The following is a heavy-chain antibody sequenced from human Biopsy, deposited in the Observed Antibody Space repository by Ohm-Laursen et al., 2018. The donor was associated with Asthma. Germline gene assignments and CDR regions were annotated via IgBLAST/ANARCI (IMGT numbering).Heavy chain of an antibody. CDR1: PGSFSGFF. J-gene: IGHJ6*02. CDR3: ARGPDLDV. V-gene: IGHV4-34*01. CDR2: TNERGVT. Sequence: SETLSLTCDVYPGSFSGFFWTWIRQSPGKGLEWIGETNERGVTNNNPSLKSRVIISIDTYWNRVSLKLTSVTAADTAVYYCARGPDLDVWGQGTTVTVSS.